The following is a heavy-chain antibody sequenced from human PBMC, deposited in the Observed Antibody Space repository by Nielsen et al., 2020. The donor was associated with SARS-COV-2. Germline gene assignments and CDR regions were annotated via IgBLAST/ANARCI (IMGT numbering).Heavy chain of an antibody. J-gene: IGHJ3*02. CDR3: APYADAFDI. CDR1: GFTFSSYG. Sequence: SLKISCAASGFTFSSYGMHWVRQAPGKGLEWVSGISWNSGSIGYADSVKGRFTISRDNAKNSLYLQMNSLRAEDTALYYCAPYADAFDIWGQGTMVTVSS. V-gene: IGHV3-9*01. CDR2: ISWNSGSI.